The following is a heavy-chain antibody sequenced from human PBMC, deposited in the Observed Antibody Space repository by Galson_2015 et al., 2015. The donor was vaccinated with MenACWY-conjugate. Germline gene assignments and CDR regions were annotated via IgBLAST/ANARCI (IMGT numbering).Heavy chain of an antibody. J-gene: IGHJ3*02. CDR3: ARDDNPYCGGDCNSDAFDI. CDR1: GFTLSGYW. V-gene: IGHV3-7*03. D-gene: IGHD2-21*02. CDR2: INGDGSRI. Sequence: SLRLSCAASGFTLSGYWMAWVRQAPGKGPEWVANINGDGSRINYEDSVKGRFTISRDNAQNSLFLQMNSLRVEDTALYYCARDDNPYCGGDCNSDAFDIWGQGTTVIVSS.